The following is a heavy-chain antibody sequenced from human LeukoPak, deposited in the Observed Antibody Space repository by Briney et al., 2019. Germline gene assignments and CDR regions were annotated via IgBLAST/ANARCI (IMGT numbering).Heavy chain of an antibody. CDR1: GVTLSNYA. V-gene: IGHV3-30*04. CDR2: ISFDGTNK. D-gene: IGHD4-17*01. CDR3: ATDYGDYEPIDY. J-gene: IGHJ4*02. Sequence: PGRSLRLSCTASGVTLSNYAMHWVRRPPGRGLEWVAVISFDGTNKYYGDSVEGRFSVSRDNSKNTLYQQMNSLRPDDTAMYYCATDYGDYEPIDYWGQGTLVTVSS.